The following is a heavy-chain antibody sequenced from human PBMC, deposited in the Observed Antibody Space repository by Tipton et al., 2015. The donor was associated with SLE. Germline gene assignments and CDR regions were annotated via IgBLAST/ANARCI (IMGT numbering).Heavy chain of an antibody. J-gene: IGHJ5*02. Sequence: QSGAEVKKPGASVKVSCTASGYTFSSNYIHWVRQAPGQGLEWMGIVNPDTGGTSYAQRFQGRVTVTADTSSSTAYMELRSLRSDDTAVYYCAITLLEYSTSFDPWGQGTLVTVSS. CDR3: AITLLEYSTSFDP. V-gene: IGHV1-46*01. D-gene: IGHD2/OR15-2a*01. CDR1: GYTFSSNY. CDR2: VNPDTGGT.